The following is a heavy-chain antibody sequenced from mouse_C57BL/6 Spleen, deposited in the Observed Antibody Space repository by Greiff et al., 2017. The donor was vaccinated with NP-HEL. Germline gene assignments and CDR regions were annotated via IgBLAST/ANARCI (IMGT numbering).Heavy chain of an antibody. J-gene: IGHJ2*01. CDR2: INPNNGGT. Sequence: EVQLQQSGPELVKPGASVKISCKASGYTFTDYYMNWVKQSHGKSLEWIGDINPNNGGTSYNQKFKGKATLTVDKSSSTAYMELRSLTSEDSAVYYGARRSGYDVGGFDYWGQGTTLTVSS. CDR1: GYTFTDYY. D-gene: IGHD2-2*01. CDR3: ARRSGYDVGGFDY. V-gene: IGHV1-26*01.